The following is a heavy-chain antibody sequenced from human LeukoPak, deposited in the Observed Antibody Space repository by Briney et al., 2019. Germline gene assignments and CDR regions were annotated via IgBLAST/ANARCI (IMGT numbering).Heavy chain of an antibody. CDR3: ARANTMVRGVRPYYFDY. CDR2: IYYSGST. Sequence: KPSETLSLTCTVSGGSISSYYWSWIRQPPGKGLEWIGYIYYSGSTNYNPSLKSRVTILVDTSKNQFSLKLSSVTAADTAVYYCARANTMVRGVRPYYFDYWGQGTLVTVSS. V-gene: IGHV4-59*01. CDR1: GGSISSYY. D-gene: IGHD3-10*01. J-gene: IGHJ4*02.